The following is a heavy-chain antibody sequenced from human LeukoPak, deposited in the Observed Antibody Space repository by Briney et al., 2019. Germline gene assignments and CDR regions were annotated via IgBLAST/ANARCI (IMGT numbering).Heavy chain of an antibody. J-gene: IGHJ4*02. CDR2: FYYSGST. D-gene: IGHD5-24*01. CDR3: ARLPFAWDGFNHFDS. CDR1: GGSISSRTYY. Sequence: SETLSLTCTVSGGSISSRTYYWGWIRQPPGKGLEWIGSFYYSGSTYYNPSLKSRVTISVDTSKNQFSLKLSSVIAAETAVYYCARLPFAWDGFNHFDSWGQGTLVTVSS. V-gene: IGHV4-39*01.